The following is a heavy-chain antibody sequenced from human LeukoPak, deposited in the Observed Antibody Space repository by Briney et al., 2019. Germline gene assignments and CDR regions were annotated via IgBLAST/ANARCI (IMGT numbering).Heavy chain of an antibody. CDR3: ARYILTGYLDY. CDR1: GYTFTNYG. V-gene: IGHV1-18*01. Sequence: ASVKVSCKASGYTFTNYGISWVRQAPGHGLEWMGWISAYNGNRNYAEKFQGRVTMTTDTSTSTAYMELRSLRSDDTAVYYCARYILTGYLDYWGQGTLVTVSS. CDR2: ISAYNGNR. J-gene: IGHJ4*02. D-gene: IGHD3-9*01.